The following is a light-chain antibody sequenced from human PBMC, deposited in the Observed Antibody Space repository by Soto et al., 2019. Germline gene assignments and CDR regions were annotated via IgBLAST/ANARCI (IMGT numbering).Light chain of an antibody. Sequence: EIVLTQSPGTLSLSPGERATLSCRASQSVSSSYLAWYQHKPGQAPRLLIYGASSMATGIPDRFNGSGSGTDCTLTISRLEPEDFAGYYCQQYGSSPWTFGQGTKVEIK. J-gene: IGKJ1*01. CDR2: GAS. V-gene: IGKV3-20*01. CDR1: QSVSSSY. CDR3: QQYGSSPWT.